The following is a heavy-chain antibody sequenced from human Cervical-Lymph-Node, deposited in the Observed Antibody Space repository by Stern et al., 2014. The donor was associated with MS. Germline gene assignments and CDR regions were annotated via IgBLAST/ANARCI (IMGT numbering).Heavy chain of an antibody. J-gene: IGHJ3*02. V-gene: IGHV1-46*03. CDR3: AREIVVVVAATGDDAFDI. CDR1: GYTFTSYY. Sequence: QVQLLQPGAEVNKPGASVKVSCKASGYTFTSYYMHWLRQAPGQGLEWMAIITHSGGSTSYAQKFQGRVTMTRDTSTSTVYMELSRLRSEDTAVYYCAREIVVVVAATGDDAFDIWGQGTMVTVSS. CDR2: ITHSGGST. D-gene: IGHD2-15*01.